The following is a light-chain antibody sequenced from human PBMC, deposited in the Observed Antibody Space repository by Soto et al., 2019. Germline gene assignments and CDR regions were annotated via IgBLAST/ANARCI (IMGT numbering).Light chain of an antibody. CDR2: KAS. CDR3: QQYNSYPIT. V-gene: IGKV1-5*03. Sequence: DIQMTQSPSTLSASVGDRVTITCRASQSISSWLAWYQQKPGKAPNLLIYKASSLESGVPSRFSGSGSGTEFTLTISSLQPDDVASYYCQQYNSYPITFGPGTKVEIK. J-gene: IGKJ3*01. CDR1: QSISSW.